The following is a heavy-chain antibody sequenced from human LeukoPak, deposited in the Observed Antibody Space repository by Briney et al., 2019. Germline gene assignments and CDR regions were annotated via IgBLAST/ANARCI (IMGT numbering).Heavy chain of an antibody. CDR3: ASSVRGAGTTYPGY. CDR2: INPNSGGT. Sequence: ASVKVSCKASGYTFTGYYMHWVRQAPGQGLEWMGWINPNSGGTNYAQKFQGRVTMTRDTSISTAYMELSSLRSEDTAVYYCASSVRGAGTTYPGYWGQGTLVTVSS. J-gene: IGHJ4*02. D-gene: IGHD1-7*01. CDR1: GYTFTGYY. V-gene: IGHV1-2*02.